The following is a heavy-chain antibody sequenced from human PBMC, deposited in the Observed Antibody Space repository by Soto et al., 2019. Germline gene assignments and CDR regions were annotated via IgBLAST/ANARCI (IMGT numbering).Heavy chain of an antibody. V-gene: IGHV3-21*01. J-gene: IGHJ4*02. D-gene: IGHD6-13*01. Sequence: GGSLRLSCASSGFTFSSYSMNWVRQAPGKGLEWVSSISSSSSYIYCADSVKGRFTISRDNAKNSLYLQMNSLRAEDTAVYYCARALIADLDYWGQGTLVTVSS. CDR3: ARALIADLDY. CDR2: ISSSSSYI. CDR1: GFTFSSYS.